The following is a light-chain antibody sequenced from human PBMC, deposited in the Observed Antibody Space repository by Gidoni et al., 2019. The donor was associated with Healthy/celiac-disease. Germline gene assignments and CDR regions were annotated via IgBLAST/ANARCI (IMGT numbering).Light chain of an antibody. J-gene: IGKJ1*01. V-gene: IGKV1-39*01. CDR3: EQSYSTPRT. CDR2: AAS. Sequence: DIQITQSPSSLSASVGDRVTITCRASQSISSYLNWYQQKPGKAPKLLIYAASSLQSGVPSRFSGSGSGTVFTLSFSSLQPEYFATYYWEQSYSTPRTVGQGTKVEIK. CDR1: QSISSY.